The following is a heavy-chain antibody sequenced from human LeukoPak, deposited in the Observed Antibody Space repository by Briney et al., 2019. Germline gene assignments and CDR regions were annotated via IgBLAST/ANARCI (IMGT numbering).Heavy chain of an antibody. D-gene: IGHD3-10*01. V-gene: IGHV1-18*01. J-gene: IGHJ5*02. CDR3: ARNYYGSGSYYNVEGWFDP. Sequence: EASVTVSFTASGYTFTKYAISWVRQAPGQGREWMGWISTYNGNINYAQKFQGRVTLTTDTSTSTAYMELRSLRSDDTAMYYCARNYYGSGSYYNVEGWFDPWGQGTLVTVSS. CDR1: GYTFTKYA. CDR2: ISTYNGNI.